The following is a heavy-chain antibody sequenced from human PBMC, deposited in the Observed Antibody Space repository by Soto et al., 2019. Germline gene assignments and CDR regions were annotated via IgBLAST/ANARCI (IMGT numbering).Heavy chain of an antibody. CDR3: ARDPGDGYTPYYFDY. J-gene: IGHJ4*02. CDR1: GFTFSSYS. D-gene: IGHD5-12*01. V-gene: IGHV3-21*01. Sequence: GGSLRLSCAASGFTFSSYSMNWVRQAPGKGLEWVSSISSSSSYIYYADSVKGRFTISRDNAKNSLYLQMNSLRAEDTAVYYCARDPGDGYTPYYFDYWGQGTLVTVSS. CDR2: ISSSSSYI.